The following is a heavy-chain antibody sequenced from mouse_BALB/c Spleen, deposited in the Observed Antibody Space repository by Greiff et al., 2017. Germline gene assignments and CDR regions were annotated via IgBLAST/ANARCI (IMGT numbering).Heavy chain of an antibody. J-gene: IGHJ4*01. CDR1: GFTFSSFG. V-gene: IGHV5-17*02. Sequence: EVHLVESGGGLVQPGGSRKLSCAASGFTFSSFGMHWVRQAPEKGLEWVAYISSGSSTIYYADTVKGRFTISRDNPKNTLFLQMTSLRSEDTAMYYCARSAPYYAMDYWGQGTSVTVSS. CDR2: ISSGSSTI. CDR3: ARSAPYYAMDY.